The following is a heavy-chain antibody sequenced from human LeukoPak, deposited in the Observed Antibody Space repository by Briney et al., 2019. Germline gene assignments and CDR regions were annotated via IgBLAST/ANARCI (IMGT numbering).Heavy chain of an antibody. CDR2: ISWNSGSI. V-gene: IGHV3-9*01. CDR3: AKAFGGSGSYQFPDAFDI. J-gene: IGHJ3*02. CDR1: GFTFDDYA. Sequence: GGSLRLSCAASGFTFDDYAMHWVRQAPGKGLEWVSGISWNSGSIGYADSVKGRFTISRDNAKNSLYLQMNSLRAEDTALYYCAKAFGGSGSYQFPDAFDIWGQGTMVTVSS. D-gene: IGHD3-10*01.